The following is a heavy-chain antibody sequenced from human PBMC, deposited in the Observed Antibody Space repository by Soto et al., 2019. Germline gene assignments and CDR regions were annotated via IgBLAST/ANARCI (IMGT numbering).Heavy chain of an antibody. CDR3: ATQGTFVTTAFAFDI. Sequence: GESLKISCKGSGYSFTTYWIGWVRQMPGKGLEWMGIIYPGDSDTRYSPSFQGQVTISADKSISTAYLQWSSLKASDTAMYYCATQGTFVTTAFAFDIWGKETMVTV. D-gene: IGHD4-17*01. J-gene: IGHJ3*02. CDR2: IYPGDSDT. V-gene: IGHV5-51*01. CDR1: GYSFTTYW.